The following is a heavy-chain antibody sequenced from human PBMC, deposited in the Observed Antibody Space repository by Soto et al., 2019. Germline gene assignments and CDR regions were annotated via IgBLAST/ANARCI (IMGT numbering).Heavy chain of an antibody. CDR1: GFTFSSYA. D-gene: IGHD6-13*01. Sequence: QVQLVESGGGVVQPGRSLRLSCAASGFTFSSYAMHWVRQAPGKGLEWVAVISYDGSNKYYADSVKGRFTISRDNSQKTLYVKMNTVRGEDTAVYYCERDSGYSSSLGYWGQGTLVT. CDR3: ERDSGYSSSLGY. V-gene: IGHV3-30*14. J-gene: IGHJ4*02. CDR2: ISYDGSNK.